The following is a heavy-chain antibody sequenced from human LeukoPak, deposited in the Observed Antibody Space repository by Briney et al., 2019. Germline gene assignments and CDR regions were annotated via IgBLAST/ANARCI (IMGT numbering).Heavy chain of an antibody. CDR3: APSNFDY. Sequence: GRSLRLSCAASGFTFSSYAMHWVRQAPGKGLEWVAVISYDGSNKYYADSVKGRFTISRDNSKNTLYLQMNSLRAEDTAVHYCAPSNFDYWGQGTLVTVSS. CDR2: ISYDGSNK. J-gene: IGHJ4*02. V-gene: IGHV3-30-3*01. CDR1: GFTFSSYA. D-gene: IGHD4-11*01.